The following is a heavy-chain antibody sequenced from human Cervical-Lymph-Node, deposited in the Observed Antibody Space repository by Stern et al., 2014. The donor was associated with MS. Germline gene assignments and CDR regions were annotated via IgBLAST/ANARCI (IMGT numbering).Heavy chain of an antibody. Sequence: QVQLVQSGAEVKKPGASVKVSCKASGYTFTGYSLHWVRQAPGQGLEWMGRINPNNGDTNYAQKFQGRVTMTRGTSINTAYMELSRLRSDDTAVYYCASRMQLWLGLDPWGQGTLVTVSS. CDR3: ASRMQLWLGLDP. CDR1: GYTFTGYS. CDR2: INPNNGDT. D-gene: IGHD5-18*01. V-gene: IGHV1-2*02. J-gene: IGHJ5*02.